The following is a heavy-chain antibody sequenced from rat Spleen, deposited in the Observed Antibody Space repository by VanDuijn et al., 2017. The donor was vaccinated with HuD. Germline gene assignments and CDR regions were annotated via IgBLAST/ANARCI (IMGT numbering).Heavy chain of an antibody. CDR2: INYDGSGP. Sequence: EVQLVESGGGLVQPGESLKLSCAASRFTFSDYNMAWVRQAPQKGLEWVATINYDGSGPYYRDSVKGRFTISRDNAKSTLYLQMDSLGSEDTATYYCARPDYGYPFAYWGQGTLVTVSS. CDR1: RFTFSDYN. V-gene: IGHV5-7*01. J-gene: IGHJ3*01. D-gene: IGHD1-7*01. CDR3: ARPDYGYPFAY.